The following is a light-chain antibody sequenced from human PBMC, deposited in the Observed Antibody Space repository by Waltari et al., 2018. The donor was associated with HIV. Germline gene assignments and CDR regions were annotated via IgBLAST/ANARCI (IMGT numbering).Light chain of an antibody. J-gene: IGLJ2*01. Sequence: QSVMTQPPSASGNPGQRVTIACSGTSSNIGSRSVNWYQHFPGTAPNLLIFTNDQRPSGVPDRFSASKAGTSASLSISGLHSGDEGVYYCSAWDVSLNGVVFGGGTKLTVL. CDR1: SSNIGSRS. CDR3: SAWDVSLNGVV. CDR2: TND. V-gene: IGLV1-44*01.